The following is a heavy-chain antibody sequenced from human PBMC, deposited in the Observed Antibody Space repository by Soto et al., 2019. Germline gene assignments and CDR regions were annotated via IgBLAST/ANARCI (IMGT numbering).Heavy chain of an antibody. J-gene: IGHJ4*02. D-gene: IGHD5-12*01. CDR2: IIPIFGTA. V-gene: IGHV1-69*12. CDR1: AGSFSSYA. CDR3: ARTRGYSGFDYDIFDY. Sequence: QVQLVQSGAEVKKPGSSVKVSCKDSAGSFSSYAISWVRQSPGQGLEWMGGIIPIFGTANYAQKFQGRVTITADESTSTAYMELSSLRSEDTAAYYCARTRGYSGFDYDIFDYWGQGTLVTVSS.